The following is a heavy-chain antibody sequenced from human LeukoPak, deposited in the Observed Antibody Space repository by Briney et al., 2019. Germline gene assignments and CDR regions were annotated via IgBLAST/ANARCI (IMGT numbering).Heavy chain of an antibody. D-gene: IGHD3-22*01. V-gene: IGHV4-30-2*01. CDR2: IYHSGST. Sequence: SETLSLTCAVSGGSISSGGYSWSWIRQPPGKGLEWIGYIYHSGSTYYNPSLKSRVTISVDRFKNQFSLKLSSVTAADTAVYYCARGNGYYFPFDYWGQGTLVTVSS. J-gene: IGHJ4*02. CDR3: ARGNGYYFPFDY. CDR1: GGSISSGGYS.